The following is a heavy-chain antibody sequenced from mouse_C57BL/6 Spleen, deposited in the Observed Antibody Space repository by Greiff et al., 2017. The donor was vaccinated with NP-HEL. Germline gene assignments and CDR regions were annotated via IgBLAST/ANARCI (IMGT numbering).Heavy chain of an antibody. Sequence: VQLQQSGAELARPGASVKLSCKASGYTFTSYGISWVKQRTGQGLEWIGEIYPRSGNTYYNEKFKGKATLTAYKSSSTAYMELRSLTSEDCAVYCGARCPGNYGWFAYWGQGTLVTVSA. J-gene: IGHJ3*01. CDR2: IYPRSGNT. D-gene: IGHD2-1*01. CDR3: ARCPGNYGWFAY. V-gene: IGHV1-81*01. CDR1: GYTFTSYG.